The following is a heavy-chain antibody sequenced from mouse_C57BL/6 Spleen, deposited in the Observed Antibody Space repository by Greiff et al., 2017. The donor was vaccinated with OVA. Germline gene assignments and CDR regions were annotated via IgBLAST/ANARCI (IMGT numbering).Heavy chain of an antibody. D-gene: IGHD1-1*01. Sequence: EVQVVESGPELVKPGASVKISCKASGYSFTGYYMNWVKQSPEKSLEWIGEINPSTGGTTYNQKFKAKATLTVDKSTSTAYMQLKSLTSEDSAVDYWASYYGTPYYFDYWGQGTTLTVSS. V-gene: IGHV1-42*01. CDR2: INPSTGGT. CDR3: ASYYGTPYYFDY. J-gene: IGHJ2*01. CDR1: GYSFTGYY.